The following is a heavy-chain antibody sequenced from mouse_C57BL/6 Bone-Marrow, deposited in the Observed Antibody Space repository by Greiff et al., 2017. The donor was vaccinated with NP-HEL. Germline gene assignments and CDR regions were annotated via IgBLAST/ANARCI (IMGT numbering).Heavy chain of an antibody. Sequence: VQLQQSGPELVKPGASVKISCKASGYTFTDYYMNWVKQSHGKSLEWIGDINPNNGGTSYNQKFKGKATLTVDKSSSTAYMELRSLTSEDSAVYYCARHGSSKRFAYWGQGTLVTVSA. J-gene: IGHJ3*01. CDR3: ARHGSSKRFAY. V-gene: IGHV1-26*01. D-gene: IGHD1-1*01. CDR1: GYTFTDYY. CDR2: INPNNGGT.